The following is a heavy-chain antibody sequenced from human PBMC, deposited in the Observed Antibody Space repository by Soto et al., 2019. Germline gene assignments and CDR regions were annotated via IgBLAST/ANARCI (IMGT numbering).Heavy chain of an antibody. CDR3: ARVFPSVGATPFRFDC. CDR2: ISHSGST. CDR1: GGSISSYNW. Sequence: QVQLQESGPGQVKPSGTLSLTCAVSGGSISSYNWWSWVRQPPGKGLEWIGEISHSGSTNYIPSLQSRVTISLDKPKNQFSLNLTSVTAADTAVYYCARVFPSVGATPFRFDCWGQGTLVTVSS. D-gene: IGHD1-26*01. V-gene: IGHV4-4*02. J-gene: IGHJ4*02.